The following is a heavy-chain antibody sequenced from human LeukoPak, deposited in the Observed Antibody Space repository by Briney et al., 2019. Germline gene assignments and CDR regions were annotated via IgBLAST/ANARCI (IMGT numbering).Heavy chain of an antibody. J-gene: IGHJ5*01. D-gene: IGHD2-8*01. CDR3: ARDRCEGYCTSFDS. Sequence: SETLSLTCTVSGDSISNYYWSWIRQPAGKGLEWIGRIHSSGSTNYNPSLKSRVTISVDKSKNQFSLRLSSVIAADTAVYFCARDRCEGYCTSFDSWGQGTLVTVSS. CDR1: GDSISNYY. V-gene: IGHV4-4*07. CDR2: IHSSGST.